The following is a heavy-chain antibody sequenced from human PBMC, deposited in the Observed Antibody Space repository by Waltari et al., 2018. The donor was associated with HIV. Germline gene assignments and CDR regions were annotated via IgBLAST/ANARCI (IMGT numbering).Heavy chain of an antibody. CDR2: ISSGSTYI. V-gene: IGHV3-21*06. J-gene: IGHJ3*01. Sequence: EVQLVESGGGLVKPGGSLSLSCAASGFAFSSYSMNWVRQAPRKGLEWVSFISSGSTYIYYANSVKGRFTISRDNGKNSLHLQMKGLRAEDTAVYYCARGATDVDAFDFWGQGTMVTVSS. CDR1: GFAFSSYS. CDR3: ARGATDVDAFDF.